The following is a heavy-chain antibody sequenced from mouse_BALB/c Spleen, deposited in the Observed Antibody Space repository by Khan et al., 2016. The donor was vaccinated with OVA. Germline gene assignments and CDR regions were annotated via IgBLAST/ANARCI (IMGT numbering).Heavy chain of an antibody. CDR3: ARQPYYHYNVMDY. V-gene: IGHV2-6-1*01. J-gene: IGHJ4*01. D-gene: IGHD2-10*01. CDR1: GFSLTNYG. CDR2: MWSDGST. Sequence: QMQLEESGPGLVAPSQSLSITCTISGFSLTNYGIHWVRQPPGKGLEWLVLMWSDGSTTYNSALKSRLTISKDNSKSQVFLKMNSLQTDVTAMYFCARQPYYHYNVMDYWGQGTSVTVSS.